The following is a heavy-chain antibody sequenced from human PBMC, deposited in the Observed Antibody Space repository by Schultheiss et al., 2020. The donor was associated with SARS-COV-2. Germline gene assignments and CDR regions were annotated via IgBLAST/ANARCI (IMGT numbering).Heavy chain of an antibody. CDR1: GYTFTGYY. CDR3: ARLYSNYAYYYYGMDV. J-gene: IGHJ6*02. Sequence: ASVKVSCKASGYTFTGYYMHWVRQAPGQGLEWMGRINPNSGGTNYAQKFQGRVTMTRDTSISTAYMELSRLRSDDTAVYYCARLYSNYAYYYYGMDVWGQGTTVTVSS. V-gene: IGHV1-2*06. D-gene: IGHD4-11*01. CDR2: INPNSGGT.